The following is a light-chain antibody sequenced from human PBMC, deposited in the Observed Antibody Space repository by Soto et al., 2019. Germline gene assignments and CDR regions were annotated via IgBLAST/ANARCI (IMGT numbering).Light chain of an antibody. CDR3: QQCRTWPLT. J-gene: IGKJ4*01. CDR1: QNVYNN. CDR2: DES. Sequence: EIVMTQSPATLSVSPGEGATLSCKASQNVYNNLARYQQRPGQPPRLLIYDESTRATGISARFSGSGYGTEFTLTISSLQSEDFAVYICQQCRTWPLTFGGGTKVEIK. V-gene: IGKV3-15*01.